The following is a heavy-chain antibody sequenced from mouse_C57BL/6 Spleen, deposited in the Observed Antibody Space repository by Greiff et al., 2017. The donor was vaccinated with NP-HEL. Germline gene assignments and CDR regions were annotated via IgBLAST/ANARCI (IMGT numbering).Heavy chain of an antibody. D-gene: IGHD1-1*01. CDR2: INPSSGYT. Sequence: VQVVESGAELARPGASVKMSCKASGYTFTSYTMHWVKQRPGQGLEWIGYINPSSGYTKYNQKFKDKATLTADKSSSTAYMQLSSLTSEDSAVYYCAINYGSSPYYAMDYWGQGTSVTVSS. V-gene: IGHV1-4*01. CDR1: GYTFTSYT. CDR3: AINYGSSPYYAMDY. J-gene: IGHJ4*01.